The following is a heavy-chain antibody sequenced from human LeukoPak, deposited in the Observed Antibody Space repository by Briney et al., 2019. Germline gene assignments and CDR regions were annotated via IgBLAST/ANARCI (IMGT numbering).Heavy chain of an antibody. J-gene: IGHJ4*02. V-gene: IGHV1-2*02. D-gene: IGHD2-2*01. CDR1: VYTFTGYY. Sequence: ASVKVSCKASVYTFTGYYIHWVRQAPGQGLEWMGWINPNSGGTNYAQKFQGRVTMTRDTSISTAYMELSRLRSDDTAVYYCARDVGEYCSSTNCYASHYWGQGTLVTVSS. CDR2: INPNSGGT. CDR3: ARDVGEYCSSTNCYASHY.